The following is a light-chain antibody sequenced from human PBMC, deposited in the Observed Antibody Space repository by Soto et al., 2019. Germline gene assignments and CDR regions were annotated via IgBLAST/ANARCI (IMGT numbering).Light chain of an antibody. CDR2: WAS. CDR1: QRAFYSPNNKNY. CDR3: QQYYSYPWT. J-gene: IGKJ1*01. Sequence: DIVMTQSPDSLDVSLGERATINCKSSQRAFYSPNNKNYLAWYQQQPGQPPKXXIYWASTRESGVPDRFSGSGSGTDVTLTISCLQSEDFATDYCQQYYSYPWTFGQGTKVDIK. V-gene: IGKV4-1*01.